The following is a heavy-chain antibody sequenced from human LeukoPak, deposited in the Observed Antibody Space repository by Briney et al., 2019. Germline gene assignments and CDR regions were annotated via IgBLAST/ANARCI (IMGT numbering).Heavy chain of an antibody. D-gene: IGHD2-2*01. Sequence: VASVKVSCKASGYTFTGYYMHWVRQAPGQGLEWMGRINPNSGGTNYAQKFQGRVTMTRDTSISTAYMELSRLRSDDTAVYYCARPAPAASGFVDYWGQGTLVTVSS. CDR2: INPNSGGT. V-gene: IGHV1-2*06. J-gene: IGHJ4*02. CDR3: ARPAPAASGFVDY. CDR1: GYTFTGYY.